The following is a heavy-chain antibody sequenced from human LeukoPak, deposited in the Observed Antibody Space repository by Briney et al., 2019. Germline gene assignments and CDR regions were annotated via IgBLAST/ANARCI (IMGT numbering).Heavy chain of an antibody. CDR2: INHSGST. D-gene: IGHD3-10*01. CDR3: ARDGSGSSLDY. Sequence: SETLSLTCAVYGGSFSGYYWSWIRQPPGKGLEWVGEINHSGSTNYNPSLKSRVTISVDTSKNQFSLKLSSVTAADPAVYYCARDGSGSSLDYWGQGTLVTVSS. J-gene: IGHJ4*02. CDR1: GGSFSGYY. V-gene: IGHV4-34*01.